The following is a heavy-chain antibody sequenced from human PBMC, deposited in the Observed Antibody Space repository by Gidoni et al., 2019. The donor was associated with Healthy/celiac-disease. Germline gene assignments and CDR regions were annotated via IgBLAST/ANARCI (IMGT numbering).Heavy chain of an antibody. CDR2: INPNSSGT. CDR3: ARGTRIQLWLHNWFDP. Sequence: QVKLVQSGAEVMMPGASVKVSCKAPGYTFTGFYMHWVRQAPGQGLEWMGWINPNSSGTNYAQKFQGRVTMTRDTSISTAYMELSRLRSDDTAVYYCARGTRIQLWLHNWFDPWGQGTLVTVSS. CDR1: GYTFTGFY. D-gene: IGHD5-18*01. J-gene: IGHJ5*02. V-gene: IGHV1-2*02.